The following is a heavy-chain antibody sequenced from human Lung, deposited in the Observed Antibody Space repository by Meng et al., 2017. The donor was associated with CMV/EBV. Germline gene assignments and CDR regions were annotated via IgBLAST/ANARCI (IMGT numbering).Heavy chain of an antibody. D-gene: IGHD2/OR15-2a*01. CDR1: GYTVSTYT. Sequence: QVQLVQSGSELNKPGASVKVACNASGYTVSTYTINWVRHAHGRGLEWMGWISTNTVTPTYTQGFTGRFVFSLDTSVSTAYLQISSLKSEDTAVYYCARGGNFDPWGQGTLVTVSS. V-gene: IGHV7-4-1*02. CDR3: ARGGNFDP. CDR2: ISTNTVTP. J-gene: IGHJ5*02.